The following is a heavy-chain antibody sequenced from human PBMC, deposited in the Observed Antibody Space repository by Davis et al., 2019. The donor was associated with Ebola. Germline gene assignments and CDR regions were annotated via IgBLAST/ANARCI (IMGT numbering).Heavy chain of an antibody. CDR3: ATPSSSYRGY. V-gene: IGHV3-21*01. CDR1: GFTFSSYS. J-gene: IGHJ4*02. D-gene: IGHD6-13*01. CDR2: ISSSSSYI. Sequence: PGGSLRLSCAASGFTFSSYSMNWVRQAPGKGLEWVSSISSSSSYIYYGDSVKGRFTISRDNAKNSLYLQMNSLRAEDTAVYYCATPSSSYRGYWGQGTLVTVSS.